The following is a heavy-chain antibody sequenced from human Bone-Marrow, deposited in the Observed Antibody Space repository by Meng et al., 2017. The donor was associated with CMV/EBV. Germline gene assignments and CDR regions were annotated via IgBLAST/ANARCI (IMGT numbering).Heavy chain of an antibody. CDR3: ARQPPIVVAPNWFDP. Sequence: GSLRLSCTVSGGSISSSSYYWGWIRQPPGKGLEWIGSIYYSGSTYYNPSLKSRVTISVDTSKNQFSLKLSSVTAADTAVYYCARQPPIVVAPNWFDPCGQGTLVTASS. J-gene: IGHJ5*02. V-gene: IGHV4-39*01. D-gene: IGHD3-22*01. CDR1: GGSISSSSYY. CDR2: IYYSGST.